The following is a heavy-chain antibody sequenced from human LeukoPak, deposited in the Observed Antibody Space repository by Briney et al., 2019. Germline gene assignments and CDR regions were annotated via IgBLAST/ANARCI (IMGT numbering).Heavy chain of an antibody. Sequence: GASVKVSCKASGYTFTGYYMHWVRQAPGQGLEWMGWINPNSGGTNYAQKFQGRVTMTRDTSISTAYMGLSRLRSDDTAVYYCARDREWEPLVVYYGMDVWGQGTTVTVSS. CDR2: INPNSGGT. J-gene: IGHJ6*02. CDR3: ARDREWEPLVVYYGMDV. CDR1: GYTFTGYY. V-gene: IGHV1-2*02. D-gene: IGHD1-26*01.